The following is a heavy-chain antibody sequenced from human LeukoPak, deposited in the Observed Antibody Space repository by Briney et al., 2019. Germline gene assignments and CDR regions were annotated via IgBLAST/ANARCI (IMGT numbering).Heavy chain of an antibody. V-gene: IGHV4-59*01. CDR3: AREDGYDDAFDI. J-gene: IGHJ3*02. D-gene: IGHD5-12*01. CDR1: GGSISSYY. CDR2: IYYSGST. Sequence: SETLSLTCTVSGGSISSYYWSWIRQPPGKGLEWIGYIYYSGSTNYNPSLKSRVTISVDTSKNQFSLKLSSVTAADTAVYYCAREDGYDDAFDIWGQGTMVTVSS.